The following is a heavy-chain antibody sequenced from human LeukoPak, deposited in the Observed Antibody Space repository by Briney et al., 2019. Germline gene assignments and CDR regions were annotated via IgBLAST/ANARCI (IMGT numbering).Heavy chain of an antibody. V-gene: IGHV4-38-2*02. CDR3: ARLTYDTIDY. Sequence: SETLSLTCTVSGFSISSGYHWGWIRQPPGKGLNWIGSVYHSGTTYYNPSLKSRVTISVDTSRNQVSLNLKSVTAADTAVYYCARLTYDTIDYWGQGTPVTVSS. D-gene: IGHD3-16*01. CDR2: VYHSGTT. CDR1: GFSISSGYH. J-gene: IGHJ4*02.